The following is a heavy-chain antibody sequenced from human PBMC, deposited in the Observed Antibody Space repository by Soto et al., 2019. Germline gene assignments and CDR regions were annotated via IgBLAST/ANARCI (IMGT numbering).Heavy chain of an antibody. CDR2: IRPDNGNR. CDR1: GYTFSTSG. J-gene: IGHJ1*01. V-gene: IGHV1-18*01. Sequence: QVKVLQSGPEVKRPGASVTVSCKTSGYTFSTSGISWVRQAPGQGLEWVGWIRPDNGNRQSEQRLQGRVTLTTDTSASTAYMELRSLTSDDTAMYYCARDTESNRYNDWGQGTLVTVSS. CDR3: ARDTESNRYND. D-gene: IGHD1-20*01.